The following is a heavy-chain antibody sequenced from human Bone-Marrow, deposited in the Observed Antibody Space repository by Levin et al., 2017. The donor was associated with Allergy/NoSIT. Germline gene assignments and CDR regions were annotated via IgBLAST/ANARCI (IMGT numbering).Heavy chain of an antibody. D-gene: IGHD2-15*01. CDR3: ARDLNRWQGSFDL. J-gene: IGHJ3*01. V-gene: IGHV3-30-3*01. CDR1: GFNFRNYA. CDR2: ISHDGSKQ. Sequence: HPGGSLRLSCAASGFNFRNYAMYWVRQAPGTGLEWVAFISHDGSKQSYADSVKGRFSISRDNSKNTLYLQMNILRVDDTAMFYCARDLNRWQGSFDLWGQGTMVIVSS.